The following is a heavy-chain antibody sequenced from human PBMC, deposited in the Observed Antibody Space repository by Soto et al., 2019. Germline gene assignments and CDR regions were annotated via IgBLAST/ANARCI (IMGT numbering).Heavy chain of an antibody. CDR2: IRSKANSYAT. V-gene: IGHV3-73*02. CDR1: GFTFSGSP. Sequence: EVQLVEPGGGLVQPGGSLKLSCAASGFTFSGSPMHWVRQASGKGLEWLGRIRSKANSYATTYAASVKGRFTISRDDSKSEGELQMNSLKIEDTAVYYCSRPRAESRNNWFDPWGQGGKVTVSS. CDR3: SRPRAESRNNWFDP. J-gene: IGHJ5*02.